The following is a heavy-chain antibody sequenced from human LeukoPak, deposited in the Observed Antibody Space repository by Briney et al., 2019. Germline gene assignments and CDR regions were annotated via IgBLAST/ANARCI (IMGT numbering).Heavy chain of an antibody. CDR3: ARIGSGYSYYFDY. CDR1: GGSISSSNYY. Sequence: SETLSLTCTVSGGSISSSNYYWGWIRQPPGKGLEWIGCIYYSGSTNYNPSLKSRVTISVDTSKNQFSLKLSSVTAADTAVYYCARIGSGYSYYFDYWGQGTLVTVSS. CDR2: IYYSGST. D-gene: IGHD3-22*01. J-gene: IGHJ4*02. V-gene: IGHV4-61*05.